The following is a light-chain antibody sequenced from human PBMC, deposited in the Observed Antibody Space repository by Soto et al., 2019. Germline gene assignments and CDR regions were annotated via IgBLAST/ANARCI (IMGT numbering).Light chain of an antibody. CDR1: SSDIGGYNY. CDR3: SPYTSTPTLFV. J-gene: IGLJ1*01. V-gene: IGLV2-14*03. Sequence: QSALTQPASVSGSPGQSITISCTGTSSDIGGYNYVSWYQQLPGKVPKLIIYDVSNRPSGVSDRFSGSKSGNAASLTISGLQAEDGANYSCSPYTSTPTLFVFGTGTK. CDR2: DVS.